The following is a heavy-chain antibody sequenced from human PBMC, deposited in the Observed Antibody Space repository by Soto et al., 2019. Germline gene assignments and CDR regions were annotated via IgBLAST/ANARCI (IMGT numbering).Heavy chain of an antibody. D-gene: IGHD5-18*01. CDR1: GGSFSGYY. CDR2: INHSGST. CDR3: ARGRGYSYAVFDY. V-gene: IGHV4-34*01. J-gene: IGHJ4*02. Sequence: SETLSLTCAVYGGSFSGYYWSWIRQPPGKGLEWIGEINHSGSTNYNPSLKSRVTISVDTSKNQFSLKLSSVTAAYTAVYYCARGRGYSYAVFDYWGQGTLVTVSS.